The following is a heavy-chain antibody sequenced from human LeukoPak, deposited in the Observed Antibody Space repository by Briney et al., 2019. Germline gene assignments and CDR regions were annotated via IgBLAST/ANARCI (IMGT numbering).Heavy chain of an antibody. CDR2: IRSKAYGGTT. D-gene: IGHD5-18*01. Sequence: GGSLRLSCTASGFTFGDYAMTWVRQAPGKGLEWVGFIRSKAYGGTTEYAASVKGRFTISRDDSKSIAYLQMNSLKTEDTAVYYCTSYSYGAFDYRGQGTLVTVSS. CDR3: TSYSYGAFDY. CDR1: GFTFGDYA. J-gene: IGHJ4*02. V-gene: IGHV3-49*04.